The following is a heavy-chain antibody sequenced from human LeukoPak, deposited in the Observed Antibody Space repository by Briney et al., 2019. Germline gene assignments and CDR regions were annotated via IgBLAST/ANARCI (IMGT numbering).Heavy chain of an antibody. Sequence: GGSLRLSCAASGFSFSTYAMHWVRQAPGKGLEWVAIISYDGDIKYYADSVEGRFTISRDNAKNTVYLQMNSLRAEDTAVYYCTREVSGSLYFDYWGQGTLVTVSS. CDR3: TREVSGSLYFDY. J-gene: IGHJ4*02. CDR2: ISYDGDIK. V-gene: IGHV3-30-3*01. D-gene: IGHD1-26*01. CDR1: GFSFSTYA.